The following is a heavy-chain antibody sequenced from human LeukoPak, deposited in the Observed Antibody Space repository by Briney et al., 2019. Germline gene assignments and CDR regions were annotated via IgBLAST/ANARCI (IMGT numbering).Heavy chain of an antibody. CDR1: GFTFSIYW. Sequence: PGGSLRLSCAASGFTFSIYWMHWVRQAPGKGLVWVSRTNSDGSSTTYADSVKGRFTISRDNAKNTLYLQMNSLRAEDTAVYYCARDDAYCGGDCPKFDYWGQGTLVTVSS. J-gene: IGHJ4*02. D-gene: IGHD2-21*02. CDR2: TNSDGSST. V-gene: IGHV3-74*01. CDR3: ARDDAYCGGDCPKFDY.